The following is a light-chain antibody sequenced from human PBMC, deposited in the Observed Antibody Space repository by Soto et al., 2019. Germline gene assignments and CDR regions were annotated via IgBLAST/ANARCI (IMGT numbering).Light chain of an antibody. CDR2: DTS. CDR1: QGIGRT. CDR3: QQRSNWART. J-gene: IGKJ4*01. V-gene: IGKV3D-11*01. Sequence: TQSTATLCVSTGEGATLSCRASQGIGRTLAWYQQKPGQTPRLLIYDTSTRATGVPARFSGSRSGTDFTLTISSLEPEDFAVYYCQQRSNWARTFGGGTKVDIK.